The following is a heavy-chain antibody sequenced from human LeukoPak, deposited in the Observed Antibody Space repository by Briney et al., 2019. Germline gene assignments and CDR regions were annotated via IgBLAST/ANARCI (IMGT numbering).Heavy chain of an antibody. CDR3: ARDRGPDSGSYYPVDY. D-gene: IGHD3-10*01. V-gene: IGHV3-33*01. J-gene: IGHJ4*02. CDR2: IWYDGSNK. CDR1: GFTFSSYG. Sequence: QPGRSLRLSGAASGFTFSSYGMHWVRQAPGKGLEWVAVIWYDGSNKYYADSVKGRFTISRDNSKNTLYLQMNSLRAEDTAVYYCARDRGPDSGSYYPVDYWGQGTLVTVSS.